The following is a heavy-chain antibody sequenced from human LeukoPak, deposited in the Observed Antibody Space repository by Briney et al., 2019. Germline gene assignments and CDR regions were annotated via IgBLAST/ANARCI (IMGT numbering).Heavy chain of an antibody. V-gene: IGHV4-34*01. J-gene: IGHJ3*02. D-gene: IGHD3-22*01. Sequence: SETLSLTCAVYGGSFSGYYWSWIRQPPGKGLEWIGEINHSGSTNYNPSLKSRVTISVDTSKNQFSLKLSSVTAADTAVYYCARAGPDYYDISDAFDIWGQGTMVTVSS. CDR1: GGSFSGYY. CDR2: INHSGST. CDR3: ARAGPDYYDISDAFDI.